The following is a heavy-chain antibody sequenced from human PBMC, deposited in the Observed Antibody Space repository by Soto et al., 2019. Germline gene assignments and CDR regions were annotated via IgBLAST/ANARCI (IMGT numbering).Heavy chain of an antibody. D-gene: IGHD3-9*01. CDR3: ARDADILTGSDAFDI. CDR2: ISSSSSYT. CDR1: GFTFSDYY. V-gene: IGHV3-11*05. J-gene: IGHJ3*02. Sequence: QVQLVESGGGLVKPGGSLRLSCAASGFTFSDYYMTWIRQAPGKGLEWVSYISSSSSYTNYADSVKGRFTISRDNAKNSLYLQMNSLRAEDMAVYYCARDADILTGSDAFDIWGQGTMVTVSS.